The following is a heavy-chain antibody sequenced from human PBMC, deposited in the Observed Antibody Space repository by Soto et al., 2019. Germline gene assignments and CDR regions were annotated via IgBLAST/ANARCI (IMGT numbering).Heavy chain of an antibody. Sequence: QVQLQESGPGLVKPSQTLSLTCTVSGGSISSGGYYWSWIRQHPGKGLEWIGYIYYSGSTYYNPSLKSRVTISVDTSKNQFSLKLSSVTAADTAVYYCARDTSEDYVWGSYRYVNYWGQGTLVTVSS. CDR3: ARDTSEDYVWGSYRYVNY. CDR2: IYYSGST. D-gene: IGHD3-16*02. CDR1: GGSISSGGYY. V-gene: IGHV4-31*03. J-gene: IGHJ4*02.